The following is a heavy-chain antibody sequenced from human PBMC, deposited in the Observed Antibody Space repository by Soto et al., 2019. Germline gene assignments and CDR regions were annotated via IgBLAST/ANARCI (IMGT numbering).Heavy chain of an antibody. CDR1: GNNVSTNSAG. V-gene: IGHV6-1*01. D-gene: IGHD1-1*01. CDR3: ARNSWNAPPAFDF. CDR2: TYYRSKWNN. J-gene: IGHJ4*02. Sequence: SQTLSLSCVLSGNNVSTNSAGWNWIRQSPSRGLEWLGRTYYRSKWNNDYADSVKGRITVNPDTSKNLFSLQLNSVTPKDTGMYYCARNSWNAPPAFDFWGQGIQVTV.